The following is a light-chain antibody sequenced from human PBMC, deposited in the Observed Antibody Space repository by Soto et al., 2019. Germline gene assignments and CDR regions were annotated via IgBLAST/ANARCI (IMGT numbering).Light chain of an antibody. CDR3: FSHRSGDSHV. CDR1: RSDVGGYNY. CDR2: GVT. J-gene: IGLJ1*01. V-gene: IGLV2-14*01. Sequence: QSALTQPASVSGSPGQSITISCTGTRSDVGGYNYVSWYQQYPGKAPKLMIYGVTNRPSGVSNRFSGSKTGNTASLTISGLQAEDEAYYYCFSHRSGDSHVFGTGTKLTVL.